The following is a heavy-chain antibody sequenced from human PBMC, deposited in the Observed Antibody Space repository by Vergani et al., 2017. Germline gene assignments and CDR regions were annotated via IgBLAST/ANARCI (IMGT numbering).Heavy chain of an antibody. D-gene: IGHD3-22*01. CDR2: IIPIFGTA. CDR1: GGTFSSYA. J-gene: IGHJ4*02. CDR3: ARNVGKNYYDSSGYLY. V-gene: IGHV1-69*01. Sequence: QVQLVQSGAEVKKPGSSVKVSCKASGGTFSSYAISWVRQAPGQGLEWMGGIIPIFGTANYAQKFQGRGTITADESTSTAYMELSSLRSEDTAVYYCARNVGKNYYDSSGYLYWGQGTLVTVSS.